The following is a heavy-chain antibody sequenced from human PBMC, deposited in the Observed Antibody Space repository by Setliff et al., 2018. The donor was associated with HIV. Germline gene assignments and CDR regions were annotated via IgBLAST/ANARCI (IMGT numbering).Heavy chain of an antibody. CDR1: GGTFSSYT. J-gene: IGHJ4*02. Sequence: SVKVSCKASGGTFSSYTISWVRRAPGQGLEWMGRIIPILGIANYAQKFQGRVTITADKSTSTAYMELSSLRSEDTAVYYCARDSVSRDGYKNLDYWGQGTLVTVSS. CDR3: ARDSVSRDGYKNLDY. V-gene: IGHV1-69*04. CDR2: IIPILGIA. D-gene: IGHD5-12*01.